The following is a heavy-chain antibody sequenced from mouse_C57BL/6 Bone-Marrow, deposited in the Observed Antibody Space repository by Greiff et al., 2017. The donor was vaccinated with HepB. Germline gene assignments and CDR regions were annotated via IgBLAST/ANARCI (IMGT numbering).Heavy chain of an antibody. CDR3: ARFTDYYFDY. Sequence: VQLKQSGPELVKPGASVKISCKASGYSFTGYYMNWVKQSPEKSLEWIGEINPSTGGTTYNQKFKAKATLTVDKSSSTAYMQLKSLTSEDSAVYYCARFTDYYFDYWGQGTTLTVSS. CDR1: GYSFTGYY. J-gene: IGHJ2*01. CDR2: INPSTGGT. V-gene: IGHV1-42*01.